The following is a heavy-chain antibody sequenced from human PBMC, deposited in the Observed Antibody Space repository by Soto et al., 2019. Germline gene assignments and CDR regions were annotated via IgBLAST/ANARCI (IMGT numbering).Heavy chain of an antibody. CDR3: AKDKVPVVVTAPFDY. D-gene: IGHD2-21*02. CDR1: GFTFSSYG. Sequence: QVQLVESRGGVVQPGRSLRLSCAASGFTFSSYGMHWVRQAPGKGLEWVAVISYDGSNKYYADSVKGRFTVSRDKSKNTLYLQVNSLRAEDTAVYYCAKDKVPVVVTAPFDYWGQGTLVTVSS. CDR2: ISYDGSNK. J-gene: IGHJ4*02. V-gene: IGHV3-30*18.